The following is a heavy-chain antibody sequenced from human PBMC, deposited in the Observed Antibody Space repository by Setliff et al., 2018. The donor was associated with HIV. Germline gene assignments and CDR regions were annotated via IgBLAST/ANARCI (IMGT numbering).Heavy chain of an antibody. CDR1: GFTFSIYA. V-gene: IGHV3-48*01. J-gene: IGHJ4*02. Sequence: PGGSLRLSCAASGFTFSIYAMTWVRRVPGKGLEWLSYISGGSTLIQYADSVKGRFTVSRDNVDNSLSLQMNNLRAEDTAVYYCARVMEDCINGNCYVFDYWGQGTLVTVSS. CDR2: ISGGSTLI. D-gene: IGHD2-15*01. CDR3: ARVMEDCINGNCYVFDY.